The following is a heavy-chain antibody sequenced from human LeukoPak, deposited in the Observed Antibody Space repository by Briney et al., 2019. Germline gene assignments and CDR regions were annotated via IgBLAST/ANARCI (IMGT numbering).Heavy chain of an antibody. CDR3: AREPLWFGTQGVWFDP. J-gene: IGHJ5*02. V-gene: IGHV1-3*01. D-gene: IGHD3-10*01. Sequence: EASVKVSCKASGYTFTSYAMHWVRQAPGQRLEWMGWINAGNGNTKYSQKFQGRVTITRDTSASTAYMELSRLRSEDTAVYYCAREPLWFGTQGVWFDPWGQGTLVTVSS. CDR1: GYTFTSYA. CDR2: INAGNGNT.